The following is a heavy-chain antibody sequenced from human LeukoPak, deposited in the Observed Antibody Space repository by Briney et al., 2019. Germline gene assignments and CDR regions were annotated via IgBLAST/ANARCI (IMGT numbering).Heavy chain of an antibody. J-gene: IGHJ3*02. CDR1: GYTFTGYY. CDR2: INPNSGGT. Sequence: ASVKVSCKASGYTFTGYYMHWVRQAPGQGLEWMGWINPNSGGTNYAQKFQGRVTMTRDTSISTAYMELSRLRSDDTAVYYCARDLSGSYHGSDAFDIWGQGTMVTVSS. CDR3: ARDLSGSYHGSDAFDI. D-gene: IGHD1-26*01. V-gene: IGHV1-2*02.